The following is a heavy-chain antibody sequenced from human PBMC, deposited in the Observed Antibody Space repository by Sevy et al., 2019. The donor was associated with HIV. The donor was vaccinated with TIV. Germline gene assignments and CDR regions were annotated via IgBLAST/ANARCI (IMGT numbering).Heavy chain of an antibody. V-gene: IGHV1-69*10. D-gene: IGHD6-6*01. Sequence: VKVSCKASGGTFSSYAISWVRQAPGQGLEWMGGIIPILGIANYAQKFQGRVTITADKSTSTAYMELSSLRSEDTAVYYCARARYSSSSLYFQHWGQGTLVTVSS. J-gene: IGHJ1*01. CDR1: GGTFSSYA. CDR2: IIPILGIA. CDR3: ARARYSSSSLYFQH.